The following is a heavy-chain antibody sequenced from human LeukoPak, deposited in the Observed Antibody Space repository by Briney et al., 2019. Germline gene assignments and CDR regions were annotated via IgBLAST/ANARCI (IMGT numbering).Heavy chain of an antibody. CDR3: AREAAGDYPLGYFDY. Sequence: GGSLRLSCAASGFTFSSYWMHWVRQAPGKGLVWVSRINSDGSSTSYADSVKGRFTISRDNAKNTLYLQMNSLRAEDTAVYYCAREAAGDYPLGYFDYWGQGTLVTVSS. J-gene: IGHJ4*02. V-gene: IGHV3-74*01. CDR2: INSDGSST. CDR1: GFTFSSYW. D-gene: IGHD4-11*01.